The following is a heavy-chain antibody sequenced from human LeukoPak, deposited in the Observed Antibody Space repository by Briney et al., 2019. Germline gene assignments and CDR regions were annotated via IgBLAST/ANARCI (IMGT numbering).Heavy chain of an antibody. CDR1: GYTFTGYY. V-gene: IGHV1-2*02. Sequence: ASVKVSCKASGYTFTGYYMHWVRQAPGQGLEWMGWINPNSGGTNYAQKLQGRVTMTTDTSTSTAYMELRSLRSDDTAVYYCARMGYCSGGSCYSHDYWGQGTLVTVSS. J-gene: IGHJ4*02. D-gene: IGHD2-15*01. CDR3: ARMGYCSGGSCYSHDY. CDR2: INPNSGGT.